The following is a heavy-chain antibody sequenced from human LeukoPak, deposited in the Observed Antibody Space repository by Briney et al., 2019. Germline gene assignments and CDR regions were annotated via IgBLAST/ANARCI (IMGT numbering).Heavy chain of an antibody. D-gene: IGHD6-19*01. CDR3: ARVGSGWDYYYYYYYMDV. Sequence: ASVKVSCKASGYTFTSYAMHWVRQAPGQRLEWMGWINAGDGNTKYSQEFQGRVTITRNTSISTAYMELSSLRSEDTAVYYCARVGSGWDYYYYYYYMDVWGKGTTVTVSS. J-gene: IGHJ6*03. CDR1: GYTFTSYA. CDR2: INAGDGNT. V-gene: IGHV1-3*03.